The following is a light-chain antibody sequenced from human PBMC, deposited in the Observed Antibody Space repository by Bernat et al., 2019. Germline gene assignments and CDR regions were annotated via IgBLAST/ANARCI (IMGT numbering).Light chain of an antibody. CDR1: SSDVGGFDF. Sequence: QSVPTPPRSVSGSPGQSVALSCTGTSSDVGGFDFVSWYQHHPGKAPKVIIYEVAKRPSGVPDRFSGSKSGTTASLTITGLQPEDEADYCCCSDAGSYNCVFGGGTMLTVL. V-gene: IGLV2-11*01. J-gene: IGLJ3*02. CDR2: EVA. CDR3: CSDAGSYNCV.